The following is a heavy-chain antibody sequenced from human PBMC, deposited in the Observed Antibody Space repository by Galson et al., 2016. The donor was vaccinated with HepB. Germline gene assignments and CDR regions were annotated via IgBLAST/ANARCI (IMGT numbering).Heavy chain of an antibody. V-gene: IGHV4-59*11. CDR2: IYYSGRT. J-gene: IGHJ4*02. D-gene: IGHD3-16*02. Sequence: SETLSLTCTVSGGSMRGLYWSWIRQAPGKGLEVIGYIYYSGRTNYRPSLTSRVTIPADTSRNQFSLKLTSVTPADKGVYYCARGLAPSEAIVQSPDYWGQEILITVS. CDR1: GGSMRGLY. CDR3: ARGLAPSEAIVQSPDY.